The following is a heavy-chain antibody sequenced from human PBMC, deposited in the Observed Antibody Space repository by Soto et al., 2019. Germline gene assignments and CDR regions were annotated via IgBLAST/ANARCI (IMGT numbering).Heavy chain of an antibody. D-gene: IGHD3-10*01. V-gene: IGHV1-69*13. CDR1: GGTFSSYA. CDR3: ARGERSGSRPAYYYYYYGMDV. Sequence: ASVKVSCKASGGTFSSYAISWVRQAPGQGLEWMGGIIPIFGTANYAQKFQGRVTITADESTSTAYMELSSLRSEDTAVYYCARGERSGSRPAYYYYYYGMDVWGQGTTVTVSS. CDR2: IIPIFGTA. J-gene: IGHJ6*02.